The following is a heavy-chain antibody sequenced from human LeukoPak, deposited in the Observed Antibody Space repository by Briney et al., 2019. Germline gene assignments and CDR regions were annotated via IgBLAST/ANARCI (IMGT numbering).Heavy chain of an antibody. CDR1: GFTFSSYS. V-gene: IGHV3-48*01. J-gene: IGHJ3*02. CDR2: ISSSSTI. D-gene: IGHD1-26*01. CDR3: ARVMRELLLAYAFDI. Sequence: GGSLRLSCAASGFTFSSYSMNWVRQAPGKGLEWVSYISSSSTICYADSVKGRFTISRDNAKNSLYLQMNSLRAEDTAVYFCARVMRELLLAYAFDIWGQGTMVTVSS.